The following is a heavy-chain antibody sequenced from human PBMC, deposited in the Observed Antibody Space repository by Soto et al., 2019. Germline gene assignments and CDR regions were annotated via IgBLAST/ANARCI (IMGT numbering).Heavy chain of an antibody. Sequence: PSETLSLICTVSGGSISSYYWSWIRQPPGKGLEWIGYIYYSGSTNYNPSLKSRVTISVDTSKNQFSLKLSSVTAADTAVYYCATYTMRGAFDIWGQGTMVTVSS. D-gene: IGHD3-22*01. CDR3: ATYTMRGAFDI. CDR2: IYYSGST. CDR1: GGSISSYY. V-gene: IGHV4-59*01. J-gene: IGHJ3*02.